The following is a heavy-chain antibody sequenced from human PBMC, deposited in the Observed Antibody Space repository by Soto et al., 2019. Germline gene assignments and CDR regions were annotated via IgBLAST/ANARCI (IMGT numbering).Heavy chain of an antibody. D-gene: IGHD3-16*01. V-gene: IGHV4-59*01. Sequence: ETLSLTCTVSGASMSDYYGSWIRRSPGKGLEHIGYLHYSGSDNYNPSLKSRATISMDRSRNQFSLRLSSVTAADTAIYYCARSGHSFAGAVWGQGIPVTVSS. CDR1: GASMSDYY. J-gene: IGHJ4*02. CDR2: LHYSGSD. CDR3: ARSGHSFAGAV.